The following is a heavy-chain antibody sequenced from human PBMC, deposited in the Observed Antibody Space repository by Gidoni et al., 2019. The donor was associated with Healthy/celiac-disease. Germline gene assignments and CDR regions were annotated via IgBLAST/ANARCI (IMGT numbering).Heavy chain of an antibody. D-gene: IGHD6-19*01. CDR1: GYSFTSYW. CDR3: ASIAVAGLGSVNAFDI. CDR2: IYPGDSDT. V-gene: IGHV5-51*03. Sequence: EVQLVQSGAEVKTPGESLMISCKGSGYSFTSYWIGWVRQMPGKGLEWMGIIYPGDSDTRYSPSFQGQVTISADKSISTAYLQWSSLKASDTAMYYCASIAVAGLGSVNAFDIWGQGTMVTVSS. J-gene: IGHJ3*02.